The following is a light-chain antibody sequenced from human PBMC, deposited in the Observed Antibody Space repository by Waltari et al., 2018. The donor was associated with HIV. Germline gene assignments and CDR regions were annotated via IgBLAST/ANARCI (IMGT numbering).Light chain of an antibody. Sequence: QVVVTQKPSLSVSPGGTVTVTCAPVAGTVSRNHYTHWFQLKPGQAPRTLIYDTEKRHPWTPGRVAGSLMGGRAALMLAGALPDDEADYYCLLSYFGVRVFGGGTKLTV. CDR3: LLSYFGVRV. V-gene: IGLV7-46*01. CDR2: DTE. J-gene: IGLJ3*02. CDR1: AGTVSRNHY.